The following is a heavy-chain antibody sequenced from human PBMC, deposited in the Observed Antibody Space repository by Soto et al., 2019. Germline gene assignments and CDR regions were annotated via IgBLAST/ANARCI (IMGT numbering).Heavy chain of an antibody. CDR3: SRESEYHTSNFDY. Sequence: PGGSLRLSCAASGFTFTRYSMNWVRQGPGKGLEWVSSISSTTNYIYYGDSMKGRLTISRDNAKNSLYLEMNSLRAADTAVYYCSRESEYHTSNFDYWGQGTLVTVSS. J-gene: IGHJ4*02. CDR1: GFTFTRYS. D-gene: IGHD2-2*01. V-gene: IGHV3-21*01. CDR2: ISSTTNYI.